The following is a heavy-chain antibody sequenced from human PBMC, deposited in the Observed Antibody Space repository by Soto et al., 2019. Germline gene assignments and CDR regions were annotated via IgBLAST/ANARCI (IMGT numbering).Heavy chain of an antibody. CDR3: AKDRGWLAERYYYGMDV. J-gene: IGHJ6*02. V-gene: IGHV3-30*18. CDR1: GFTFSSYG. D-gene: IGHD6-19*01. Sequence: QVQLVESGGGVVQPGRSLRLSCAASGFTFSSYGMHWVRQAPGKGLEWVAVISYDGSNKYYADSVKGRFTISRDNSQNXXYLQMNSLRAEDTAVYYCAKDRGWLAERYYYGMDVWGQGTTVTVSS. CDR2: ISYDGSNK.